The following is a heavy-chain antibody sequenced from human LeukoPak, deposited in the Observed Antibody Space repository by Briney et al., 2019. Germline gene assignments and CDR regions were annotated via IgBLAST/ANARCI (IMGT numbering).Heavy chain of an antibody. CDR1: GFIFSNFA. CDR3: AREEQEPVRDYYYYMDV. CDR2: ISYDGSHT. Sequence: GGSLRLSCAASGFIFSNFAMHWVRQAPGKGLEWVALISYDGSHTYYADSMKGRFTISRDNSRNVLYLQMTSLSGDDSAVYYCAREEQEPVRDYYYYMDVWGKGTTVTVSS. J-gene: IGHJ6*03. V-gene: IGHV3-30*01. D-gene: IGHD6-13*01.